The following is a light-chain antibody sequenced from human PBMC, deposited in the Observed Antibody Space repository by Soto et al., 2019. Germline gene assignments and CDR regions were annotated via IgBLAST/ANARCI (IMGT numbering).Light chain of an antibody. Sequence: EIVLTQSPGTLSLSAGERATLSCRASQSINNNYLAWYQQKPGQAPTVLIYGASSRAPGIPDRFSGSGSGTDFTLTISRLEPEDFAVYYCQPYDASPTFAQGTKVEIK. CDR3: QPYDASPT. CDR1: QSINNNY. CDR2: GAS. J-gene: IGKJ1*01. V-gene: IGKV3-20*01.